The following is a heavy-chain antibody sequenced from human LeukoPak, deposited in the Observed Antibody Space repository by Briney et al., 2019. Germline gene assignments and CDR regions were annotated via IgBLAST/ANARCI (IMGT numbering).Heavy chain of an antibody. CDR3: ARGVGAEYYFDY. CDR2: INHSGST. J-gene: IGHJ4*02. V-gene: IGHV4-34*01. D-gene: IGHD1-26*01. Sequence: ASETLSLTYTVSGDSISNFYWSWLRQSPGKGLEWIGEINHSGSTNYNPSLKSRVTISVDTSKNQFSLKLSSVTAADTAVYYCARGVGAEYYFDYWGQGTLVTVSS. CDR1: GDSISNFY.